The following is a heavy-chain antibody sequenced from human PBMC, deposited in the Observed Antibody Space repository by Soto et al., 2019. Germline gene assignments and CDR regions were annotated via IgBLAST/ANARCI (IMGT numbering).Heavy chain of an antibody. J-gene: IGHJ6*02. V-gene: IGHV1-18*01. CDR2: ISAYNGNT. CDR3: ARDTETTVTTFWYYYGMDV. Sequence: GASVKVSCKASGYTFTSYGIRWVRQAPGQGLEWMGWISAYNGNTNYAQKLQGRVTMTTDTSTSTAYMELRSLRSDDTAVYYCARDTETTVTTFWYYYGMDVWGQGTTVTVSS. D-gene: IGHD4-17*01. CDR1: GYTFTSYG.